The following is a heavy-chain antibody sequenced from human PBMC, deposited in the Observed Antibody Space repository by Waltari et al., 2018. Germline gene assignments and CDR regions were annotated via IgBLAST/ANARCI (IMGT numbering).Heavy chain of an antibody. CDR2: IIPIFGTA. CDR1: GGTFSSYA. J-gene: IGHJ6*02. D-gene: IGHD1-26*01. V-gene: IGHV1-69*08. CDR3: ARGGSSYYYYDGMDV. Sequence: QVQLVQSGAEVKKPGSSVKVSCKASGGTFSSYAISWVRQAPGQGLEWMGRIIPIFGTANYAQKFHVRVTITADKSTSTAYMELSSLRSEDTAVYYCARGGSSYYYYDGMDVWGQGTTVTVSS.